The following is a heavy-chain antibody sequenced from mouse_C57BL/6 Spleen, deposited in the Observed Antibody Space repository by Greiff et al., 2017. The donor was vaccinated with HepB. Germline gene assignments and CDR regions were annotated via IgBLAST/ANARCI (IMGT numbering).Heavy chain of an antibody. Sequence: QVQLQQPGAELVKPGASVKLSCKASGYTFTSYWMHWVKQRPGQGLEWIGMIHPNSGSTNYNEKFKSKATLTVDKSSSTAYMQVSSLTSEDSAVYYCARSIYYGSRVGYYFDYWGQGTTLTVSS. CDR2: IHPNSGST. CDR3: ARSIYYGSRVGYYFDY. CDR1: GYTFTSYW. D-gene: IGHD1-1*01. J-gene: IGHJ2*01. V-gene: IGHV1-64*01.